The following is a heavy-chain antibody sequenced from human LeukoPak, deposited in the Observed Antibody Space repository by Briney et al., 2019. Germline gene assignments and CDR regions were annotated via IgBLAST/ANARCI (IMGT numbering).Heavy chain of an antibody. V-gene: IGHV3-33*01. CDR3: ARGAYGDYNFEDMFYLDY. D-gene: IGHD4-17*01. Sequence: GGSLTLSCAASGFTFSGHGLHWVRQAPGKGLEWLAVIWYDGSNKHYADSLKGRFTIPRDNSRNTLYLQMNSLKVEDTAIYYCARGAYGDYNFEDMFYLDYWGQGTLVTVSS. CDR2: IWYDGSNK. J-gene: IGHJ4*02. CDR1: GFTFSGHG.